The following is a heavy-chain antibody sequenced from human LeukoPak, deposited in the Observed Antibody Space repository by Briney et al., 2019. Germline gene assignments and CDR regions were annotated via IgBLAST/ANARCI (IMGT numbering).Heavy chain of an antibody. D-gene: IGHD6-13*01. J-gene: IGHJ5*02. CDR2: IYYSGST. V-gene: IGHV4-61*05. Sequence: SETLSLTCAVSGGSISSSYYWGWIRQPPGKGLEWIGYIYYSGSTKYNPSLKSRLTISVDTSEEQFSLKLTSVTAADTAVYYCARSRTSSWTNWFDPWGQGTLVTVSS. CDR3: ARSRTSSWTNWFDP. CDR1: GGSISSSYY.